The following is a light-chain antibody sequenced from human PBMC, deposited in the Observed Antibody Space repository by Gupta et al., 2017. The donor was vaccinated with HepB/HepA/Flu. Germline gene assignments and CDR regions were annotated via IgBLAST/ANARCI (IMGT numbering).Light chain of an antibody. CDR2: AAS. J-gene: IGKJ3*01. V-gene: IGKV1-8*01. CDR3: QQYYSYPLT. Sequence: RMTQSPSSFSASTGDRVTITCRASQGISSYLFWYQQKPGKAPKLLIYAASTLQSGVPSRFSGSGSGTDFTLTISGLQSEDFATYYCQQYYSYPLTFGAGTKVDIK. CDR1: QGISSY.